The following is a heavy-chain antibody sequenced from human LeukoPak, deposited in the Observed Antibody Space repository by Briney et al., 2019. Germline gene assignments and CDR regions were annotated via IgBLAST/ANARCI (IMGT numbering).Heavy chain of an antibody. D-gene: IGHD3-10*01. CDR2: INHSGST. V-gene: IGHV4-34*01. CDR1: GGSFSSYY. J-gene: IGHJ4*02. Sequence: PSETLSLTCAVYGGSFSSYYWNWIRQPPGKGLEWIGEINHSGSTNYNPSLKSRVTISVDTSKNQFSLKLSSVTAADTAVYYCARLKYYGSGNLYYFDYWGQGTLVTVSS. CDR3: ARLKYYGSGNLYYFDY.